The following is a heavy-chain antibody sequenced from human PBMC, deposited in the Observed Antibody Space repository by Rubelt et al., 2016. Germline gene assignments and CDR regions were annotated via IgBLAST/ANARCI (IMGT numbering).Heavy chain of an antibody. Sequence: QVQLQESGPGLVKPSETLSLTCTVSGGSISSYYWSWIRQPPGKGLEWIAYIYYTGSAAYNPSLKSRVTISVDTSKNQFSLRRNSVTAADTAVYYCAIHASWSVRAFDIWGQGTMVTVSS. CDR1: GGSISSYY. CDR3: AIHASWSVRAFDI. D-gene: IGHD2-15*01. V-gene: IGHV4-59*08. CDR2: IYYTGSA. J-gene: IGHJ3*02.